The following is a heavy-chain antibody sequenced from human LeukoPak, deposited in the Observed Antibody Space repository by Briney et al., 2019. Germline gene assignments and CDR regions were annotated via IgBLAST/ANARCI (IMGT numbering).Heavy chain of an antibody. CDR2: ISGSNCNT. V-gene: IGHV1-18*01. D-gene: IGHD1-26*01. CDR3: VRGGRGTYYYFDY. Sequence: ASVKVSCKASGYTFNRYGISWVRQAPGQGLEWIGWISGSNCNTNYAQRFQGRVTMTTDSSTSAAYMELRSLRSDDTAVYYCVRGGRGTYYYFDYWGQGTLVTVYS. J-gene: IGHJ4*02. CDR1: GYTFNRYG.